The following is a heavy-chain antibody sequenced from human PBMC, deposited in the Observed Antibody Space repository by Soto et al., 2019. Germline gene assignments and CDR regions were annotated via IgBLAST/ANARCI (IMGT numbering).Heavy chain of an antibody. D-gene: IGHD6-19*01. Sequence: GASVKVSCKASGYTFTNYAMHWVRQAPGQGLEWMGWINAGNGNTKYSQKFQGRVTITRDTSAGTAYMELSSLRSEDTAVYYCARVSGWYHLDYWGQGTLVTVSS. CDR1: GYTFTNYA. J-gene: IGHJ4*02. CDR3: ARVSGWYHLDY. V-gene: IGHV1-3*01. CDR2: INAGNGNT.